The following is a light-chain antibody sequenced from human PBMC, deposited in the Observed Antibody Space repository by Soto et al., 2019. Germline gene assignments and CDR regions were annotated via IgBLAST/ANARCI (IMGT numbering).Light chain of an antibody. CDR2: DAS. CDR1: QSISSW. J-gene: IGKJ4*01. V-gene: IGKV1-5*01. CDR3: QQYGSSPRT. Sequence: DIQMTQSPSTLSASVGDRVTITCRASQSISSWLAWYQQKPGKAPKLLIYDASSLESGVPSRFSGSGSGTDFTLTISRLEPEDFAVYYCQQYGSSPRTFGGGTKVDIK.